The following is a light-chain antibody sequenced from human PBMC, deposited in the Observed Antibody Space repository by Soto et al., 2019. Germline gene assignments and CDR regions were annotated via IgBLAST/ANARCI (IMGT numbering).Light chain of an antibody. CDR1: QSVSSY. J-gene: IGKJ5*01. CDR2: DAS. CDR3: QQYGSSGT. V-gene: IGKV3-11*01. Sequence: ESVLTQSPAALALSQGRRSTLSCRASQSVSSYLAWYQQKPGQAPRLPIYDASNRATGIPARFSGSASGTDFTLTISRLEPEDFAVYYCQQYGSSGTFGQGTRLDIK.